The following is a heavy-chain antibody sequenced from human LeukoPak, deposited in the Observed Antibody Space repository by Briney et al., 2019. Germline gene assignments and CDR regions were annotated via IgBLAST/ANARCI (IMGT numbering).Heavy chain of an antibody. CDR1: GFTFSSYS. V-gene: IGHV3-21*01. Sequence: PGGSLRLSCAASGFTFSSYSMNWVRQAPGKGLEWVSSISSSSSYIYYADSVKGRFTISRDNAKNSLYLQMNSLRAEDTAVYYCARGYYDSGGYYTILGYWGQGTLVTVSS. CDR3: ARGYYDSGGYYTILGY. J-gene: IGHJ4*02. CDR2: ISSSSSYI. D-gene: IGHD3-22*01.